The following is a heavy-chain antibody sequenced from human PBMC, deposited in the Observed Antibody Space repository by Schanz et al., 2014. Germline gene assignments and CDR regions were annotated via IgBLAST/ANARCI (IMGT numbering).Heavy chain of an antibody. V-gene: IGHV1-69*09. D-gene: IGHD6-13*01. J-gene: IGHJ4*02. CDR3: ASSGARYSSSWDFDS. Sequence: QVHLVQSGAEVHKPGASLKISCKASGYTFTNFFLHWVRQAPGQGLEWMGRIIPILGIANYAQKFQGRVTITADKSTFTAYMDVSSLRSEDTAVYYCASSGARYSSSWDFDSCCQGPLVAVSS. CDR2: IIPILGIA. CDR1: GYTFTNFF.